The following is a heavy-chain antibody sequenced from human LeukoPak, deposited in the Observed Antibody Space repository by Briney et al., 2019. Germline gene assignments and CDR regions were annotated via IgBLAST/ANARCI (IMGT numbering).Heavy chain of an antibody. CDR1: GDSINSYY. CDR3: ARVDPDSSSTLEVFDY. CDR2: IYYSGST. Sequence: SETLSLTCTVSGDSINSYYWSWIRQPPGKGLEWIGYIYYSGSTNYNPSLKSRVTISVDTSKNHFSLKLSSVTAADTAVYYCARVDPDSSSTLEVFDYWGQGTLVTVSS. D-gene: IGHD6-6*01. V-gene: IGHV4-59*01. J-gene: IGHJ4*02.